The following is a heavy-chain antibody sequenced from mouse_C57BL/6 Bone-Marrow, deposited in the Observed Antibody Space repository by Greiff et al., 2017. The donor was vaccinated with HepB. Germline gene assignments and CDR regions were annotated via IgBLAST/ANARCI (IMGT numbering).Heavy chain of an antibody. Sequence: QVHVKQPGAELVKPGASVKVSCKASGYTFTSYWMHWVKQRPGQGLEWIGRIHPSDSDTNYNQKFTGKATLTVDKSSSTAYMQLSSLTSEDSAVYYCAIPAQATAYWGQGTLVTVSA. D-gene: IGHD3-2*02. CDR1: GYTFTSYW. V-gene: IGHV1-74*01. CDR3: AIPAQATAY. CDR2: IHPSDSDT. J-gene: IGHJ3*01.